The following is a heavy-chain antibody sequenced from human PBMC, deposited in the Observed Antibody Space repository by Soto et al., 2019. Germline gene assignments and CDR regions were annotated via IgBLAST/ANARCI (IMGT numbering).Heavy chain of an antibody. J-gene: IGHJ3*02. D-gene: IGHD6-19*01. Sequence: QVQLVESGGGVVQPGRSLRLSCAASGFTFSSYGMPWVRQAPGKGLEWVAVIWYDGSNKYYADSVKGRFTISRDNSKNALYLQMNSLRAEDTAVYYCARDRDYGSGWYDAFDIWGQGTMVTVSS. V-gene: IGHV3-33*01. CDR3: ARDRDYGSGWYDAFDI. CDR1: GFTFSSYG. CDR2: IWYDGSNK.